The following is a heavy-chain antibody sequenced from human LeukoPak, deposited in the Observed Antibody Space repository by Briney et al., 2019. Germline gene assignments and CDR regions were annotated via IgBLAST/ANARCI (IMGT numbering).Heavy chain of an antibody. CDR1: GGSISSYY. D-gene: IGHD4/OR15-4a*01. Sequence: PSETLSLTCTVSGGSISSYYWSWIRQPPGKGLEWIGEIHHTGSTGYNPSLKSRVTISVDKSKNQFSLKLSSVTAADTAMYYCARNADYCLDYWGQGTLVTVSS. V-gene: IGHV4-59*12. CDR2: IHHTGST. J-gene: IGHJ4*02. CDR3: ARNADYCLDY.